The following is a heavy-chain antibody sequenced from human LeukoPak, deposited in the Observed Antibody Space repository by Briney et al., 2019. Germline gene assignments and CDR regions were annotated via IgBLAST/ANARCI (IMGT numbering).Heavy chain of an antibody. Sequence: RPSETLSLTCTVSSDFFSSVTDYWAWIRQPPGKGLEWIASGDHSGGTYYNPSLESRVAISADMSKNQISLKLSSVTAADTALYYCARERGEEYSSGWYKTNFFDTWGQGTRVTVSS. CDR3: ARERGEEYSSGWYKTNFFDT. CDR2: GDHSGGT. J-gene: IGHJ4*02. D-gene: IGHD6-19*01. V-gene: IGHV4-39*07. CDR1: SDFFSSVTDY.